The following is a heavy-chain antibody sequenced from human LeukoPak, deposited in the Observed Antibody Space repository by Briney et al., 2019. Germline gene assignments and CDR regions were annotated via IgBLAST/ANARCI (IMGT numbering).Heavy chain of an antibody. CDR1: GYTFTSYG. V-gene: IGHV1-18*01. CDR2: ISAYNGNT. D-gene: IGHD2-15*01. Sequence: ASVKVSCKASGYTFTSYGISWVRQAPGQGLEWMGWISAYNGNTNYAQKLQGRVTMTTDTSTSTAYMELRSLRSDDTAVYYCARVPTAASCNGGSCTHPVPQNLYYYGMDVWGQGTTVTVSS. J-gene: IGHJ6*02. CDR3: ARVPTAASCNGGSCTHPVPQNLYYYGMDV.